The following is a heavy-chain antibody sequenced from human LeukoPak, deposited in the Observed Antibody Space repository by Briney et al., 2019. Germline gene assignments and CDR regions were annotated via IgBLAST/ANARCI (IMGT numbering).Heavy chain of an antibody. CDR3: ARYSALYYDSSGYYYPPAPYYFDY. D-gene: IGHD3-22*01. CDR2: IYYSGST. J-gene: IGHJ4*02. CDR1: GGSISSGDYY. V-gene: IGHV4-30-4*01. Sequence: SQTLSLTCTVSGGSISSGDYYWSWIRQPPGKGLEWIGYIYYSGSTYYNPSLKSRVTISVDTSKNQFSLKLSSVTAADTAVYYCARYSALYYDSSGYYYPPAPYYFDYWGQGTLVTVSS.